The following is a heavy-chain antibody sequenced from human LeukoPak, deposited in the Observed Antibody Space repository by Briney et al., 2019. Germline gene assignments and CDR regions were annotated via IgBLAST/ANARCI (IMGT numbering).Heavy chain of an antibody. CDR3: AKTMAVAGTSNGMDV. V-gene: IGHV3-23*01. J-gene: IGHJ6*02. Sequence: GGSLRLSCAASGFTFNTYAMSWVRQAPGKGLEWVSAISGSGGSTYYADSVKGRFTVSRDNSKNTLYLQMNSLRAEDTAVYYRAKTMAVAGTSNGMDVWGQGTTVTVSS. CDR1: GFTFNTYA. D-gene: IGHD6-19*01. CDR2: ISGSGGST.